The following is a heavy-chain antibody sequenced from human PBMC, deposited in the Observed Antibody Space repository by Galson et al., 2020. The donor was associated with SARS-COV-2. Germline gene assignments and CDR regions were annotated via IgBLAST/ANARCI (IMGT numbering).Heavy chain of an antibody. Sequence: ASVKVSCKVSGYTLTELSMHWVRQAPGKGLEWMGGFDPEDGETIYAQKFQGRVTMTEDTSTDTAYMELSSLTSEDTAVYYCATEPAWAKITFGGVMLDWGQGTLVTVSS. CDR3: ATEPAWAKITFGGVMLD. V-gene: IGHV1-24*01. D-gene: IGHD3-16*01. CDR2: FDPEDGET. J-gene: IGHJ4*02. CDR1: GYTLTELS.